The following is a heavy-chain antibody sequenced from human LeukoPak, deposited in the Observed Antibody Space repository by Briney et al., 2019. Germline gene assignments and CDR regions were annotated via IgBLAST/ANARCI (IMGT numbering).Heavy chain of an antibody. CDR1: GYTFTSYA. Sequence: ASVTVSCKASGYTFTSYAMNWVRQAPGQGLEWMGWINTNTGNPTYAQGFTGRFVFSLDTSVSTAYLQISSLKAEDTAVYYCARAPPYYDIFPGYYYYDMDVWGQGTTVTVSS. D-gene: IGHD3-9*01. V-gene: IGHV7-4-1*02. CDR3: ARAPPYYDIFPGYYYYDMDV. J-gene: IGHJ6*02. CDR2: INTNTGNP.